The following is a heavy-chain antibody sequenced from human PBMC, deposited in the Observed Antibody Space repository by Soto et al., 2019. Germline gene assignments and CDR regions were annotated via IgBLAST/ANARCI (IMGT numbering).Heavy chain of an antibody. V-gene: IGHV1-18*01. CDR3: ARDRPLTNCTNGVCSVDY. CDR1: GYTFTSYG. Sequence: ASVKVSCKASGYTFTSYGISWVRQAPGQGLEWMGWISAYNGNTNYAQKLQGRVTMTTDTSTSTAYMELRSLRSDDTAVYYCARDRPLTNCTNGVCSVDYWGQGTMVTVYS. D-gene: IGHD2-8*01. J-gene: IGHJ4*02. CDR2: ISAYNGNT.